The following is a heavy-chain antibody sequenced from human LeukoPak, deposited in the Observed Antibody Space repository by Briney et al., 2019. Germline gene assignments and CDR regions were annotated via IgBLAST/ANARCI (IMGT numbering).Heavy chain of an antibody. CDR1: GESFSGYY. CDR3: ARGRTGYQLLPTKKNYSYYYVDV. V-gene: IGHV4-34*01. Sequence: SETLSLTCDVYGESFSGYYWSWIRQPPGKGLEWIGEVNHSGGTNYNPSLKRRVTISLDTSKNQFSLKLSSVTAADTAMYFCARGRTGYQLLPTKKNYSYYYVDVWGKGTSVTVSS. CDR2: VNHSGGT. D-gene: IGHD2-2*01. J-gene: IGHJ6*03.